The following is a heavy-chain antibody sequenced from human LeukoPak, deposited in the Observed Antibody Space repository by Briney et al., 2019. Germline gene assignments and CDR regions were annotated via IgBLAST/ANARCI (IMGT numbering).Heavy chain of an antibody. Sequence: PSETLSLTCGVSSEFFSGYYWGWIRQPPGKGLEWIGDINDSGSTNYNPSLKSRVTISVDTSKNQFSLKLSSVTAADTAVYYCARFRFRAGAPIDYWGQGTLVTVSS. CDR2: INDSGST. CDR3: ARFRFRAGAPIDY. V-gene: IGHV4-34*01. CDR1: SEFFSGYY. J-gene: IGHJ4*02. D-gene: IGHD1-26*01.